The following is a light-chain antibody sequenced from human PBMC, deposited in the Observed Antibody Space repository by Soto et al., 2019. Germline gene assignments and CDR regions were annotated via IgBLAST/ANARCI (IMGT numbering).Light chain of an antibody. V-gene: IGLV6-57*03. Sequence: NFMLTQPHSVSESPGKTVIISCTRSSGSIASNYVQWYQQRPGSAPSLVIYEDNQRPSGVPDRFSGSIDRSSNSASLTISGLKAEDEADYYCHSYESNNVIFGGGTKVTVL. CDR1: SGSIASNY. CDR2: EDN. J-gene: IGLJ2*01. CDR3: HSYESNNVI.